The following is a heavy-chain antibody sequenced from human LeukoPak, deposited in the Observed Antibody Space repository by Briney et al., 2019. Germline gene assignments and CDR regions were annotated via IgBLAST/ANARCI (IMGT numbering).Heavy chain of an antibody. CDR2: INPNSGGT. CDR3: ARDSGYSYIKYYYYGMDV. D-gene: IGHD5-18*01. CDR1: GYTFTGYY. J-gene: IGHJ6*02. V-gene: IGHV1-2*02. Sequence: ASVKVSCKVSGYTFTGYYMHWVRQAPGQGLEWMGWINPNSGGTNYAQKFQGRVTMTRDTSISTAYMELSRLRSDDTAVYYCARDSGYSYIKYYYYGMDVWGQGTTVTVSS.